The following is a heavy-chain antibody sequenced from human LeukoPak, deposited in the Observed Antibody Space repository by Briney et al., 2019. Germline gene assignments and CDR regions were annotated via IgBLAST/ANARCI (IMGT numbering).Heavy chain of an antibody. CDR3: ARARPIFGVVITGGFDP. CDR2: INPNSGGT. CDR1: GYTFTGYY. J-gene: IGHJ5*02. V-gene: IGHV1-2*04. Sequence: ASVKVSCKASGYTFTGYYMHWVRQAPGQGLEWMGWINPNSGGTNYAQKFQGWVTMTRDTSISTAYMELSRLRSDDTAVYYCARARPIFGVVITGGFDPWGQGTLVTVSS. D-gene: IGHD3-3*01.